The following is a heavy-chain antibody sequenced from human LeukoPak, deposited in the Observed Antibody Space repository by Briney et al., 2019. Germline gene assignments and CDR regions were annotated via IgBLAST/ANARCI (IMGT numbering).Heavy chain of an antibody. Sequence: PGGSLRLSCATSGFSFSLYTMNWVRQAPGKTLDWVSSIYTSSTYIQYADSVKGRFTISRDNAKKSLHLEMNSLRAEDTAVYYCARSHYGSGSYYLDAFDVWGQGTVVTVSS. J-gene: IGHJ3*01. D-gene: IGHD3-10*01. V-gene: IGHV3-21*01. CDR1: GFSFSLYT. CDR2: IYTSSTYI. CDR3: ARSHYGSGSYYLDAFDV.